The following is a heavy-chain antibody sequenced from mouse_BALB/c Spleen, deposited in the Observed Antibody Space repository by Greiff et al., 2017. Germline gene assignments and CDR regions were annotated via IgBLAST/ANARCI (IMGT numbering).Heavy chain of an antibody. J-gene: IGHJ2*01. CDR1: GFTFSSFG. Sequence: EVKLMESGGGLVQPGGSRKLSCAASGFTFSSFGMHWVRQAPEKGLEWVAYISSGSSTIYYADTVKGRFTISRDNPKNTLFLQMTSLRSEDTAMYYCARLSYGNYVDYWGQGTTLTVSS. V-gene: IGHV5-17*02. D-gene: IGHD2-10*02. CDR3: ARLSYGNYVDY. CDR2: ISSGSSTI.